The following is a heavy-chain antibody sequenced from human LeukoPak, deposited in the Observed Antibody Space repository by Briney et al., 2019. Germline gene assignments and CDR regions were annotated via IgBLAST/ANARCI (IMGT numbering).Heavy chain of an antibody. CDR1: GGSFSGYY. V-gene: IGHV4-34*01. Sequence: SQTLSLTCTVYGGSFSGYYWSWIRQPPGKGLEWIGEINHSGSTNYNPSLKSRVTISVDTSKNQFSLKLSSVTAADTAVYYCARASFVSGELSGLHYWGQGTLVTVSS. J-gene: IGHJ4*02. D-gene: IGHD3-16*02. CDR3: ARASFVSGELSGLHY. CDR2: INHSGST.